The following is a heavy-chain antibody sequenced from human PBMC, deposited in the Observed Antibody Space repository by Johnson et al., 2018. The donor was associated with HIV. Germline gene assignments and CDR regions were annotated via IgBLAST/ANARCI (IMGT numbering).Heavy chain of an antibody. Sequence: QVQLVESGGGMVRPGRSLRLSCAASGFTFSSYAMHWVRQAPGKGLEWVAVISYDGSNKYYADSVKGRFTISRDNSKNTLYLQMNSLRAEDTAVYYCARDNLRQLDAFDIWGQGTMVTVSS. CDR1: GFTFSSYA. D-gene: IGHD3-16*01. CDR2: ISYDGSNK. V-gene: IGHV3-30-3*01. J-gene: IGHJ3*02. CDR3: ARDNLRQLDAFDI.